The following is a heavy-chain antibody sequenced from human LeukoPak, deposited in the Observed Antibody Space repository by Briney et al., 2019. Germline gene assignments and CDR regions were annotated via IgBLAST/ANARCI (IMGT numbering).Heavy chain of an antibody. D-gene: IGHD4-17*01. CDR2: ISSIGST. J-gene: IGHJ3*02. V-gene: IGHV4-59*11. CDR1: GDSISSHY. Sequence: SETLSLTCTVSGDSISSHYWSWMRQPPGKGLEWIGYISSIGSTNYNPSLKSRVTISVDTSKNQFSLKLTSVTAADTAVYFCARDPTTVTKGLDIWGQGTMVTVSS. CDR3: ARDPTTVTKGLDI.